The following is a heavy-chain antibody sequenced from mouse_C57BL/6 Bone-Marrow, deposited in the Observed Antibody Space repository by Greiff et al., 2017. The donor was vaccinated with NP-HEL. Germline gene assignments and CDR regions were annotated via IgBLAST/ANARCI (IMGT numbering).Heavy chain of an antibody. CDR1: GYTFTSYW. J-gene: IGHJ2*01. CDR2: IYPGSGST. D-gene: IGHD2-4*01. Sequence: QVQLQQPGAELVKPGASVKMSCKASGYTFTSYWITWVKQRPGQGLEWIGDIYPGSGSTNYNEKFKSKATLTVDTASSTAYMQLSSLTSEDSAVYYGARGYDYDGRRGFDYWGKGTTLTVSS. V-gene: IGHV1-55*01. CDR3: ARGYDYDGRRGFDY.